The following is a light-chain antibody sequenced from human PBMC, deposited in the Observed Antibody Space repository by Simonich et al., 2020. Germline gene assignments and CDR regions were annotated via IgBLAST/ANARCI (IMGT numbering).Light chain of an antibody. CDR1: KLGDKY. V-gene: IGLV3-1*01. Sequence: YELTQPPSVSVSPGQTATITCSGDKLGDKYACWYQQKPGQSPVLVIYQDRKRPSGIPERFSGSNSGNTATLTISGTQAMDEADYYCQAWDSSTVVFGGGTKLTVL. CDR3: QAWDSSTVV. CDR2: QDR. J-gene: IGLJ2*01.